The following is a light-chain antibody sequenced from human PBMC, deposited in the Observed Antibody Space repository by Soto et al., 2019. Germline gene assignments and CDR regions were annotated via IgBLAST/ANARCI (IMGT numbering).Light chain of an antibody. CDR1: SSDVGGYNY. Sequence: HSALTQPASVSGSPGQSITISCTGTSSDVGGYNYVSWYQQHPGKAPKLMIYDVSNRPSGVSTRFSGSKSGNTASLTISGLQAEDEADYYCSSYTSSSSLDVVFGGGTKVTVL. V-gene: IGLV2-14*01. J-gene: IGLJ2*01. CDR3: SSYTSSSSLDVV. CDR2: DVS.